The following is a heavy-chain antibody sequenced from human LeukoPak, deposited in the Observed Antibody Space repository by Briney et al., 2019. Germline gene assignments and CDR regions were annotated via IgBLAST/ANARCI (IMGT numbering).Heavy chain of an antibody. J-gene: IGHJ4*02. D-gene: IGHD3-22*01. CDR3: ARSSSYYDSSGVFDY. CDR2: IYYSGST. CDR1: GGSISSGGYY. V-gene: IGHV4-31*03. Sequence: SETLSLTCTVSGGSISSGGYYWRWIRQHPGKGLEWIGYIYYSGSTYYNPSLKSRVTISVDTSKNQFSLKLSSVTAADTAVYYCARSSSYYDSSGVFDYWGQGTLVTVSS.